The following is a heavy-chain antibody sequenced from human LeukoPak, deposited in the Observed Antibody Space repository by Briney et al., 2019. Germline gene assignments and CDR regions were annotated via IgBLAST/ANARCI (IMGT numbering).Heavy chain of an antibody. CDR1: GFTFSSYG. CDR3: AKGVHAFDI. Sequence: GRFLRLSCAASGFTFSSYGMHWVRQAPGKGLEWVAVISYDGSNKYYADSVKGRFTISRDNSKNTLYLQMNSLRAEDTAVYYCAKGVHAFDIWGQGTMVTVSS. V-gene: IGHV3-30*18. J-gene: IGHJ3*02. CDR2: ISYDGSNK. D-gene: IGHD3-10*01.